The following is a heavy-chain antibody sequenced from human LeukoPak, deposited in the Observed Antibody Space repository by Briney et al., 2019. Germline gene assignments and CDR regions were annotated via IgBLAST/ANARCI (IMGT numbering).Heavy chain of an antibody. J-gene: IGHJ4*02. V-gene: IGHV1-46*01. CDR3: ARDQEGFDY. CDR1: GYTFTSNY. Sequence: VSVTVSCKASGYTFTSNYIHWVRQAPGLGLEWMGMIYPRDGSTSYAQKFQGRVTVTRDTSTSTVHMELSGLRSEDTAVYYCARDQEGFDYWGQGTLVTVSS. CDR2: IYPRDGST.